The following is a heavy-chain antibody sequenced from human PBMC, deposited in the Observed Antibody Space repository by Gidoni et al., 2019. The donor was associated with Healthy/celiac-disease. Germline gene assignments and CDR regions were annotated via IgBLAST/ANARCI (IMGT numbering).Heavy chain of an antibody. CDR3: ARETPYGGIL. J-gene: IGHJ4*02. Sequence: QVQLQESGPGLVKPSETLSLTCTVSGGSISSYYWSWIRQPPRKGLEWIGYIYYSGSTNYNPSLKSRVTISVDTSKNQFSLKLSSVTAADTAVYYCARETPYGGILWGQGTLVTVSS. CDR2: IYYSGST. V-gene: IGHV4-59*01. D-gene: IGHD4-17*01. CDR1: GGSISSYY.